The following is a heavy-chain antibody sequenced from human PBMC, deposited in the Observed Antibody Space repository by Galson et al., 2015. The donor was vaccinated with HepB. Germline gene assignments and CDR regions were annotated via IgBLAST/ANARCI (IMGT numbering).Heavy chain of an antibody. D-gene: IGHD5-24*01. CDR1: GFIVSDNY. J-gene: IGHJ6*02. CDR2: IYSDGTT. CDR3: ARVGRWLTSPDMDV. V-gene: IGHV3-66*01. Sequence: SLRLSCAASGFIVSDNYMTWVRQAPAKGLEWVSAIYSDGTTYYADSLKGRFTISRDTSKNMLFLQMNSLRAEDTAVYYCARVGRWLTSPDMDVRGQGTTVTVSS.